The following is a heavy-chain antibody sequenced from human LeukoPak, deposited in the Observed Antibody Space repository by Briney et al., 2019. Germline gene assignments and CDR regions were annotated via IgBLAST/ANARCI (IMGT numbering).Heavy chain of an antibody. V-gene: IGHV3-74*01. Sequence: GGSLRLSCAASGFTFSSYWMHWVRQAPGKGLVWVSRINSDGSSTSYADSVKGRFTISRDNAKNTLYLQLNSLRAEDMTVYYCAGIAAGRFDYWGQGCWVTVSS. D-gene: IGHD6-13*01. CDR2: INSDGSST. CDR1: GFTFSSYW. CDR3: AGIAAGRFDY. J-gene: IGHJ4*02.